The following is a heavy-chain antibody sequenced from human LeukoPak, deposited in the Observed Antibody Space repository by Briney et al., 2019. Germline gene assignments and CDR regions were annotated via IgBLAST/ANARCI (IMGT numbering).Heavy chain of an antibody. D-gene: IGHD3-22*01. CDR2: ISYDGSNK. Sequence: GGSLRLSCAASGFTFSSYGMHWVRQAPGKGLEWVAVISYDGSNKYYADSVKGRFTISRDNSKNTLYLQMNSLRAEDTAVYYCAKDHYYDSSGYERFDPWGQGTLVTVSS. J-gene: IGHJ5*02. CDR1: GFTFSSYG. CDR3: AKDHYYDSSGYERFDP. V-gene: IGHV3-30*18.